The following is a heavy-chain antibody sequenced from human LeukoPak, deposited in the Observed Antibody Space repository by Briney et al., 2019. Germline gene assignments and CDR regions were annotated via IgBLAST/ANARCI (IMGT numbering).Heavy chain of an antibody. CDR1: GFTFDDYA. V-gene: IGHV3-9*01. CDR3: AKDVSQTMGMDV. J-gene: IGHJ6*02. D-gene: IGHD3-10*01. CDR2: ISWNSGSI. Sequence: GGSLRLSCAASGFTFDDYAMHWVRQAPGKGLEWVSGISWNSGSIGYADSVKGRFTISRDNAKNSLYLQMNSPRAEDTALYYCAKDVSQTMGMDVWGQGTTVTVSS.